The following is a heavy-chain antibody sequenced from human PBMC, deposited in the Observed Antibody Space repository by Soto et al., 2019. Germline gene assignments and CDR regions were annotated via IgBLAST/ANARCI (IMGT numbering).Heavy chain of an antibody. J-gene: IGHJ4*02. CDR1: GGLFSSFA. Sequence: QGQLVQSGPEVKKPGSSVKVSCKDSGGLFSSFAISWVRQAPGQGLEWLGGIIPVFGTTNYAEKFQDRVTITADESTNTAYMELSSLTSGDTAIYYCARGGGPYVWFNEFWGQGTLVTASS. CDR3: ARGGGPYVWFNEF. CDR2: IIPVFGTT. D-gene: IGHD3-16*01. V-gene: IGHV1-69*01.